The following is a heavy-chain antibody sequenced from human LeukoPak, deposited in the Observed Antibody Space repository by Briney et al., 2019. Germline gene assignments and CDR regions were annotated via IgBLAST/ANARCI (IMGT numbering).Heavy chain of an antibody. V-gene: IGHV3-23*01. CDR3: AKPPGLRRLDP. Sequence: GGSLRLSCAAYGFAFSKYGMHWVRQAPGKGLAWVSGINNSGGGTYYADSVKGQFTISRDNSKNTLYLQMNSLRAEDTAVYYCAKPPGLRRLDPWGQGTLVTVSS. J-gene: IGHJ5*02. CDR1: GFAFSKYG. CDR2: INNSGGGT. D-gene: IGHD5-12*01.